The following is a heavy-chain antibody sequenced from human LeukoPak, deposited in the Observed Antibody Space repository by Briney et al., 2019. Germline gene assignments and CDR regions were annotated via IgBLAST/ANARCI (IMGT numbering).Heavy chain of an antibody. J-gene: IGHJ4*02. CDR1: GFTFSSYA. CDR2: INSDGSST. Sequence: QSGGSLRLSCAASGFTFSSYATSWVRQAPGKGLVWVSRINSDGSSTSYADSVKGRFTISRDNAKNTLYLQMNSLRAEDTAVYYCARDSSGWEFDYWGQGTLVTVSS. CDR3: ARDSSGWEFDY. D-gene: IGHD6-19*01. V-gene: IGHV3-74*01.